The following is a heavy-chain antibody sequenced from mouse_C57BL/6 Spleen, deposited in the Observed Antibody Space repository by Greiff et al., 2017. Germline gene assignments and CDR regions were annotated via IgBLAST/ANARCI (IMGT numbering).Heavy chain of an antibody. J-gene: IGHJ4*01. CDR2: INYDGSST. CDR1: GFTFSDYY. D-gene: IGHD2-1*01. CDR3: ARGNYDAMDY. V-gene: IGHV5-16*01. Sequence: EVQLVESEGGLVQPGSSMKFSCTASGFTFSDYYMDWVRQVPEKGLEWVANINYDGSSTYYLNSLMSRFIISRDNAKNILYLQMSSLTSDDTAPCYYARGNYDAMDYWGQGTSVTVSS.